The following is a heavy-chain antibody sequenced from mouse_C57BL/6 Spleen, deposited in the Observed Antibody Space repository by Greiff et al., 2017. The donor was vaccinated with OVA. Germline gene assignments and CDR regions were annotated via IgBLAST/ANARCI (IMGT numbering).Heavy chain of an antibody. CDR1: GFTFSDYG. D-gene: IGHD1-1*01. CDR3: ARMGVSTVVAYYYYAMYY. Sequence: DVMLVESGGGLVKPGGSLKLSCAASGFTFSDYGMHWVRQAPEKGLEWVAYISSGSSTIYYADTVKGRFTISRDNAKNTLFLQMTSLRSEDTAMYYCARMGVSTVVAYYYYAMYYWGQGTSVTVSS. V-gene: IGHV5-17*01. CDR2: ISSGSSTI. J-gene: IGHJ4*01.